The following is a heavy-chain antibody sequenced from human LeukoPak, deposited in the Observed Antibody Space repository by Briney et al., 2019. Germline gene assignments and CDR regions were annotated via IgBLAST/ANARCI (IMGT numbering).Heavy chain of an antibody. J-gene: IGHJ4*02. Sequence: GGSLTLSCVASGFALSKNAMSWVRQAPGRGREWVSLISDSGGSTNYADSVEGRFTISRDNSKNTLYLQMNTLRAEDTAIYYCASSYGSSAYYPFDYWGQGTLVTVFS. CDR1: GFALSKNA. V-gene: IGHV3-23*01. CDR3: ASSYGSSAYYPFDY. CDR2: ISDSGGST. D-gene: IGHD3-22*01.